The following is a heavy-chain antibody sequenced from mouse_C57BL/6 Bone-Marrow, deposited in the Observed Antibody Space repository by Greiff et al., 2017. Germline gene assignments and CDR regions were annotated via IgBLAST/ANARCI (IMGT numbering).Heavy chain of an antibody. CDR1: GYSITSGYY. CDR3: ARGDYYGSSYNYFDY. CDR2: ISYDGSN. V-gene: IGHV3-6*01. Sequence: DVKLQESGPGLVKPSQSLSLTCSVTGYSITSGYYWNWIRQFPGNKLEWMGYISYDGSNNYNPSLKNRISITRDTSKNQFFLKLNSVTTEDTATXYCARGDYYGSSYNYFDYWGQGTTLTVSS. J-gene: IGHJ2*01. D-gene: IGHD1-1*01.